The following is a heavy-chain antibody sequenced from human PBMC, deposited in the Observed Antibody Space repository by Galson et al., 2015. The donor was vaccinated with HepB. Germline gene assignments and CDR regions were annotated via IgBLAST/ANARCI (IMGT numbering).Heavy chain of an antibody. CDR3: AREDVRGSLDY. CDR2: IFSGGST. J-gene: IGHJ4*02. D-gene: IGHD5-12*01. Sequence: SLRLSCAASGFSVNSDYMSWVRQAPGKGLEWVSVIFSGGSTYYADSVRGRFTISRDNLKNTLYLQMNSLRAEDTAVYYCAREDVRGSLDYWGQGTLVTVSS. V-gene: IGHV3-66*01. CDR1: GFSVNSDY.